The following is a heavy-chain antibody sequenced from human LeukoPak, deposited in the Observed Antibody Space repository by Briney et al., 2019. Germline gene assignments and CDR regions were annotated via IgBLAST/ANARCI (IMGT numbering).Heavy chain of an antibody. Sequence: GGSLRLSCAASGFTFSSYSMNWVRQAPGKGLEWVSYISSSSSTIYYADSVKGRFTISRDNAKNSLYLQMNSLRAEDTAVYYCARESEYDILDYWGQGTLVTVSS. CDR2: ISSSSSTI. D-gene: IGHD3-9*01. CDR3: ARESEYDILDY. J-gene: IGHJ4*02. V-gene: IGHV3-48*04. CDR1: GFTFSSYS.